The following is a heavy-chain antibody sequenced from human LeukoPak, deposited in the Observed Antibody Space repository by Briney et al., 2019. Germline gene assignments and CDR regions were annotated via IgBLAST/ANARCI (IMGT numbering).Heavy chain of an antibody. CDR3: ARVRYCSGGSCSYYFDY. CDR2: INPNSVGT. CDR1: GYTFTGYY. J-gene: IGHJ4*02. D-gene: IGHD2-15*01. Sequence: RASVKVSCKASGYTFTGYYMHWVRQAPGQGLEWMGWINPNSVGTNYPHKFQGRVTMTRDTSISTAYMQLSRLRSDDTAVYYCARVRYCSGGSCSYYFDYWGQGPLVTVSS. V-gene: IGHV1-2*07.